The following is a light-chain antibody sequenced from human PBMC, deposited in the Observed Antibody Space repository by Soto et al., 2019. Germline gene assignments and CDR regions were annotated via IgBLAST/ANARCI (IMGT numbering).Light chain of an antibody. CDR1: SSNIGSNN. CDR3: AAWDDSRNGVV. Sequence: QSVLTQPPSASGTPGQRVTISCSGSSSNIGSNNVHWYQQIPGTAPKLLIYMNNHRPSGVPDRFSGSKSATSSSLAISGLRSEDEADYYCAAWDDSRNGVVFGGGTKVTVL. J-gene: IGLJ2*01. CDR2: MNN. V-gene: IGLV1-44*01.